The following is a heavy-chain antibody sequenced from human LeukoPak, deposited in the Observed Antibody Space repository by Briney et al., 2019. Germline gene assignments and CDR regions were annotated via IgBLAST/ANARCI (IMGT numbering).Heavy chain of an antibody. Sequence: SETLSLTCAVYGGPFSGYYWNWIRQPPGKGLEWIGEINHSGSTNYNPSLKSRVTISVDTSKNQFSLKLSSVTAADTAMYYCASLNWGSVGGAFDIWGQGTMVTVSS. J-gene: IGHJ3*02. CDR1: GGPFSGYY. D-gene: IGHD7-27*01. CDR3: ASLNWGSVGGAFDI. V-gene: IGHV4-34*01. CDR2: INHSGST.